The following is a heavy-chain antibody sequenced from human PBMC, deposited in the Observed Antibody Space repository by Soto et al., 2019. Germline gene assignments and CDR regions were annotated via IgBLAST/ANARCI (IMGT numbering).Heavy chain of an antibody. J-gene: IGHJ3*02. D-gene: IGHD1-7*01. V-gene: IGHV5-51*01. Sequence: PGESLKISCKGSGYSFTSYWIGWVRQMPGKGLEWMGIIYPGDSDTRYSPSFQGQVTISADKSISTAYLQWSSLKASDTAMYYCARIGNWNYLWNDAFDIWGQGTMVTVSS. CDR1: GYSFTSYW. CDR2: IYPGDSDT. CDR3: ARIGNWNYLWNDAFDI.